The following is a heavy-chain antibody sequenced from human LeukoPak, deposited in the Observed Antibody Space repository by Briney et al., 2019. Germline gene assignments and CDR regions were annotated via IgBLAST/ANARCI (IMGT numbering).Heavy chain of an antibody. Sequence: GGSLRLSCAASGVTVSSNYMSWVRQAPGKGLEWVSVIYSGGSTYYADSVKGRFTISRDNSKNTLYLQMNSLRAEDTAVYYCARDLTYDYVWGSYRYSDYWGQGTLVTVSS. CDR1: GVTVSSNY. J-gene: IGHJ4*02. D-gene: IGHD3-16*02. CDR2: IYSGGST. V-gene: IGHV3-53*01. CDR3: ARDLTYDYVWGSYRYSDY.